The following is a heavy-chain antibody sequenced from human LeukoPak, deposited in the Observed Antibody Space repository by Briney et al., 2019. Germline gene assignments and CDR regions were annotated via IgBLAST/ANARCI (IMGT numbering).Heavy chain of an antibody. J-gene: IGHJ4*02. CDR2: ISSSSSYI. Sequence: PGGSLRLSCAASGFTFSSYSMNWVRQAPGKGLEWVSSISSSSSYIYYADSVKGRFTISRDNAKNSLYLQMNSLRAGDTAVYYRASAAPSSWYSEHWGQGTLVTVSS. CDR1: GFTFSSYS. CDR3: ASAAPSSWYSEH. D-gene: IGHD6-13*01. V-gene: IGHV3-21*01.